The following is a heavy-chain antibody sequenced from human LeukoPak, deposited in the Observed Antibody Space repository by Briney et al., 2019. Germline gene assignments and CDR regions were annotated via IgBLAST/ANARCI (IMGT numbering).Heavy chain of an antibody. J-gene: IGHJ4*02. V-gene: IGHV3-30-3*01. Sequence: GGSLRLSCAASGFTFSSYAMHWDRQAPGKGLEWVAVISYDGSNKYYADSVKGRFTISRDNSKNTLYLQMNSLRAEDTAVYYCARGREDTAWSPPDYWGQGTLVTVSS. CDR3: ARGREDTAWSPPDY. D-gene: IGHD5-18*01. CDR2: ISYDGSNK. CDR1: GFTFSSYA.